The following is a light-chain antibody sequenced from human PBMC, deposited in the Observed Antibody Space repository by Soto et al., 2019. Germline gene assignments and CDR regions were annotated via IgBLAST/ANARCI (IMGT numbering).Light chain of an antibody. J-gene: IGLJ1*01. V-gene: IGLV2-14*03. CDR1: SSDVGGYNY. Sequence: QSALTRPASVSGSPGQSITISCTGTSSDVGGYNYVSWYQHHPGKAPKLIIYDVSNRPSGVSIRFSGSKSDNTASLTISGLQPEDEADYHCSSYTTSNTRQIVFGTGTRSPS. CDR3: SSYTTSNTRQIV. CDR2: DVS.